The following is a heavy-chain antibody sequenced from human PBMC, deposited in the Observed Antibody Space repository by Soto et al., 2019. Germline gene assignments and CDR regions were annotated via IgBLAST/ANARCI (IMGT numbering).Heavy chain of an antibody. CDR1: GGSISSGGYY. J-gene: IGHJ4*02. Sequence: QVQLQESGPGLVKPSQTLSLTCTVSGGSISSGGYYWSWIRQHPGKGLECIGYIYYSGSTYYNPSIMSLVTISVDTSKNQFSLKLSSVTAADTAVYYCARFRTTVVTPSDYFDYWGQGTLVTVSS. CDR3: ARFRTTVVTPSDYFDY. D-gene: IGHD4-17*01. V-gene: IGHV4-31*01. CDR2: IYYSGST.